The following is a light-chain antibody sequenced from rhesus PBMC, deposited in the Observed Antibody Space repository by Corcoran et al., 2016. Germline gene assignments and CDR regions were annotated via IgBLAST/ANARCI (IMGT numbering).Light chain of an antibody. CDR2: KAS. V-gene: IGKV1-74*01. Sequence: DIQMTQSPSSLSASVGDRVTITCRASENVNNYLNWYQQKPGKAPKLLIYKASTLQSGVPSRFSGSGAGTDYTLTISSLQPEDIATYYCQQYNTSPVTFGPGTKLDIK. J-gene: IGKJ3*01. CDR3: QQYNTSPVT. CDR1: ENVNNY.